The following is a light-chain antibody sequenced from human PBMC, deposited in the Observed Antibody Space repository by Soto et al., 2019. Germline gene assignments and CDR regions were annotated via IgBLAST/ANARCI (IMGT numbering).Light chain of an antibody. V-gene: IGKV4-1*01. CDR3: QQYYSTPLT. CDR1: QSVLYSSDNKNY. Sequence: DILMTPSPDSLSVSLGARATINCKSSQSVLYSSDNKNYLTWYQQKPGQPPKLLIYWASTRESGVPDRFSGSGSGTDFTLTISSLQAEDVAVYYCQQYYSTPLTFGGGTKVDIK. J-gene: IGKJ4*01. CDR2: WAS.